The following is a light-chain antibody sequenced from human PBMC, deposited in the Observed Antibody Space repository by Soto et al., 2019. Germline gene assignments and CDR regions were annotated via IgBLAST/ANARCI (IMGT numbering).Light chain of an antibody. CDR2: GIS. Sequence: EIVLTQSPATLSLSPGDRATLSCRASQSVRSDYFAWYQQKPGQAPRVIIFGISTRATAIPDRFSGSGSGTDFTLTISRLEPDDFAVYYCQQYGSSPLTFGGGTKVDIK. CDR1: QSVRSDY. CDR3: QQYGSSPLT. J-gene: IGKJ4*01. V-gene: IGKV3-20*01.